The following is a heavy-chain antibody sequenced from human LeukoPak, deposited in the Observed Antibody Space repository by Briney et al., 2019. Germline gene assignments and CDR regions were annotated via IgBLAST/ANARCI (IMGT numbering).Heavy chain of an antibody. CDR3: ASGHYYDSSGSFDY. V-gene: IGHV3-66*01. CDR1: GFTVSSNY. CDR2: IYSGGST. J-gene: IGHJ4*02. D-gene: IGHD3-22*01. Sequence: GGSLRLSCAASGFTVSSNYMSWVRQAPGKGLEWVSVIYSGGSTYYADSVKGSFTISRDNSKNTLYLQMNSLRAEDTAVYYCASGHYYDSSGSFDYWGQGTLVTVSS.